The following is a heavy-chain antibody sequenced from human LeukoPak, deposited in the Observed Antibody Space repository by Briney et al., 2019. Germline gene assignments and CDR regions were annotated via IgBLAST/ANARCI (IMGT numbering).Heavy chain of an antibody. V-gene: IGHV3-74*01. Sequence: GGSLRLSCAASGFTFSSYWMHWVRQALGKGLVWVSRINSDGSSTSYADSVKGRFTISRDNAKNTLYLQMNSLRAEDTAVYYCARDYGGAYFDYWGQGTLVTVSS. D-gene: IGHD4-23*01. CDR1: GFTFSSYW. CDR3: ARDYGGAYFDY. J-gene: IGHJ4*02. CDR2: INSDGSST.